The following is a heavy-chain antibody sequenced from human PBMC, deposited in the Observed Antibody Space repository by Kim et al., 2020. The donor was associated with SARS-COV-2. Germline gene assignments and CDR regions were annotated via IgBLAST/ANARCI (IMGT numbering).Heavy chain of an antibody. J-gene: IGHJ6*02. D-gene: IGHD3-9*01. CDR2: IKQDGSEK. V-gene: IGHV3-7*03. CDR3: AREGDLTGWAWPYYDILTGYEKYGMDV. CDR1: GFTFSSYW. Sequence: GGSLRLSCAASGFTFSSYWMSWVRQAPGKGLEWVANIKQDGSEKYYVDSVKGRFTISRDNAKNSLYLQMNSLRAEDTAVYYCAREGDLTGWAWPYYDILTGYEKYGMDVWGQGTTVTVSS.